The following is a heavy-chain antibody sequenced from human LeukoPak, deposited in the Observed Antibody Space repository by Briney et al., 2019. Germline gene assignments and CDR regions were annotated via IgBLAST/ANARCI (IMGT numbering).Heavy chain of an antibody. Sequence: GGSLRLSCAASGFTFSSYSMNWVRQAPGKGLEWVSSISSSSSYIYYADSVKGRFTISRDNAKNSLYLQMNSLRAEDTAVYYWASWVATPFEFDYWGQGTLVTVSS. CDR2: ISSSSSYI. CDR3: ASWVATPFEFDY. V-gene: IGHV3-21*01. CDR1: GFTFSSYS. D-gene: IGHD5-12*01. J-gene: IGHJ4*02.